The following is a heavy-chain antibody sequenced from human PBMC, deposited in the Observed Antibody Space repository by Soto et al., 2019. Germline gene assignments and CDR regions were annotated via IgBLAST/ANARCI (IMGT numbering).Heavy chain of an antibody. J-gene: IGHJ4*02. Sequence: QVQLVESGGGEVQPGGSLRVSCATSGFSFNDYAMYWVRQAPGQGLEWVAILSSDGHHQFYLDNLRGRFTVSRDNSKNTLYLQMNSLRPEDTAVYYCRRGTDYPQSSGLHADYWGPGTVVTVSS. CDR1: GFSFNDYA. CDR2: LSSDGHHQ. V-gene: IGHV3-30*03. D-gene: IGHD3-22*01. CDR3: RRGTDYPQSSGLHADY.